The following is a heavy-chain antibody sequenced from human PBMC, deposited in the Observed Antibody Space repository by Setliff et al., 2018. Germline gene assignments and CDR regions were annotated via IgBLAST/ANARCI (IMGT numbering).Heavy chain of an antibody. V-gene: IGHV4-31*03. D-gene: IGHD2-2*03. J-gene: IGHJ6*04. Sequence: SETLSLTCSVSGVSLTSSHFYWSWIRQRPGKGLEWIWKIDYRGSTRYNPSLETRVSMSVDTSKNQFSLRLTSVTDADTAVYYCAMDQGVVWGKGTTVTSPQ. CDR1: GVSLTSSHFY. CDR3: AMDQGVV. CDR2: IDYRGST.